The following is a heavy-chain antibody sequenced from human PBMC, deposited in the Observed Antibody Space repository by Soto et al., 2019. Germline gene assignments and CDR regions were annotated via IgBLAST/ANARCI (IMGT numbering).Heavy chain of an antibody. V-gene: IGHV3-30*18. Sequence: QVQLLESGGGVVQPGRSLRLSCAASGFTFSSYGMHWVRQAPGKGLEWVAVISYDGSNKYYADSVKGRFTISRDNSKNTLYLQMNSLRAEDTAVYYCAKAGLLNGMDVWGQGTTVTVSS. CDR2: ISYDGSNK. CDR3: AKAGLLNGMDV. D-gene: IGHD1-26*01. CDR1: GFTFSSYG. J-gene: IGHJ6*02.